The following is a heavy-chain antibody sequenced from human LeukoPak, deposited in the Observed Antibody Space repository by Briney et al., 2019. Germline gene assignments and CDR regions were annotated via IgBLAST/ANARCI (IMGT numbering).Heavy chain of an antibody. Sequence: SETLSLTCTVSGDSISSYYWSWIRQTPGKGLEWIGYIHNSGSTNFNPSLKSRVAIFLDTSKKQFSLKVRSVTAADTAVYSCATYNNSGFYYWGQGTLVTVSS. CDR3: ATYNNSGFYY. CDR1: GDSISSYY. V-gene: IGHV4-59*01. CDR2: IHNSGST. D-gene: IGHD6-19*01. J-gene: IGHJ4*02.